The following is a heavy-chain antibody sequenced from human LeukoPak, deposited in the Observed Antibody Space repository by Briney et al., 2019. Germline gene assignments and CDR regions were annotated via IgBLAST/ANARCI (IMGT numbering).Heavy chain of an antibody. CDR2: ISWNSGGI. CDR1: GFTFDDYA. V-gene: IGHV3-9*01. D-gene: IGHD6-13*01. Sequence: GRSLRLSCAASGFTFDDYAMHWVRQAPGKGLEWVSGISWNSGGIGYADSVKGRFTISRDNAKNSLYLQMNSLRAEDTALYYCAKDKAAGPTYYMDVWGKGTTVTVSS. CDR3: AKDKAAGPTYYMDV. J-gene: IGHJ6*03.